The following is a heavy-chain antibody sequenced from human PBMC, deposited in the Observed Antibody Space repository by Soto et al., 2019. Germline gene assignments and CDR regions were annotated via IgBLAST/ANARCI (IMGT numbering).Heavy chain of an antibody. Sequence: QVQLQESGPGLVKPSQTLSLTCTVSGGSISSGDYYWSWIRQPPGKGLEWIGYIYYSGSTYYNPSLKSRVTISVDTSKNQFSLKLSSVTAADTAVYYCARARYYDSSGYYYPGEGYFDYWGQGTLVTVSS. CDR2: IYYSGST. D-gene: IGHD3-22*01. CDR3: ARARYYDSSGYYYPGEGYFDY. CDR1: GGSISSGDYY. J-gene: IGHJ4*02. V-gene: IGHV4-30-4*01.